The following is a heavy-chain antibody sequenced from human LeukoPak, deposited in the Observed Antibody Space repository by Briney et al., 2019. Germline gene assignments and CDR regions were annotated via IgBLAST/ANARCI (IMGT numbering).Heavy chain of an antibody. CDR3: ARWYSGYETYYFDN. CDR2: IYTTGST. Sequence: SETLSLTCSVSGGSIRGYYWNWIRQPAGKGLEWIGRIYTTGSTSYNPSLKSRVTMPIDTSKNRFSLKLTSVTAADTAVYYCARWYSGYETYYFDNWGQGALVTVSS. J-gene: IGHJ4*02. D-gene: IGHD5-12*01. CDR1: GGSIRGYY. V-gene: IGHV4-4*07.